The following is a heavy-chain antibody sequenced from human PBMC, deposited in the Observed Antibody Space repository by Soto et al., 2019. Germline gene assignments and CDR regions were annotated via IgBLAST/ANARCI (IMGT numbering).Heavy chain of an antibody. CDR2: IYYSGST. CDR3: ARHIEMANDAFDI. D-gene: IGHD5-12*01. Sequence: SETLSLTCTVSGGSISSSSYYWGWIRQPPGKGLEWIGSIYYSGSTYYNPSLKSRVTISVDTSKNQFSLKLSSVTAADTAVYHCARHIEMANDAFDIWGQGTMVTVSS. J-gene: IGHJ3*02. CDR1: GGSISSSSYY. V-gene: IGHV4-39*01.